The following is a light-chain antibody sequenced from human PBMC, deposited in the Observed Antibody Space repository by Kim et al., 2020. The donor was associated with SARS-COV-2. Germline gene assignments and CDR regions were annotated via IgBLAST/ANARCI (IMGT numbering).Light chain of an antibody. CDR2: EMS. V-gene: IGKV2-29*02. J-gene: IGKJ2*01. CDR3: MQGIYLDT. Sequence: RASMSRKSWRGLLQNEGKSYLYWYVPRPGQSPELLIREMSSRVAGVPDRFRGSGSETDFTLEISRVEAADVGVYYCMQGIYLDTFGPGTKLEI. CDR1: RGLLQNEGKSY.